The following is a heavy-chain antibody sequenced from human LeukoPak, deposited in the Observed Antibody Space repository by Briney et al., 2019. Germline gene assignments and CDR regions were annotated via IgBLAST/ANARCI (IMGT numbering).Heavy chain of an antibody. CDR3: ARHLVVATYDY. V-gene: IGHV3-11*01. CDR1: GFTFSDYY. D-gene: IGHD2-21*01. CDR2: ISSGGSTI. J-gene: IGHJ4*02. Sequence: PGGSLRLSCAASGFTFSDYYMSWIRQAPGKGLEWVSYISSGGSTIYYADSVKGRFTISRDNAKNSLYLQMNSPRAEDTAVYYCARHLVVATYDYWGQGTLVTVSS.